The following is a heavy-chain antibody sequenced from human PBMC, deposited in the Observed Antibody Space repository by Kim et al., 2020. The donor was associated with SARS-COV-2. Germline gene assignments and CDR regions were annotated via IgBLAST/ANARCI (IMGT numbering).Heavy chain of an antibody. Sequence: SETLSLTCAVYGGSFSGYYWSWIRQPPGKGLEWIGEINHSGSTNYNPSLKSRVTISVDTSKNQFSLKLSSVTAADTAVYYCARGLQRPLNFWSGYLYYFDYWGQGTLVTVSS. CDR2: INHSGST. CDR1: GGSFSGYY. CDR3: ARGLQRPLNFWSGYLYYFDY. D-gene: IGHD3-3*01. J-gene: IGHJ4*02. V-gene: IGHV4-34*01.